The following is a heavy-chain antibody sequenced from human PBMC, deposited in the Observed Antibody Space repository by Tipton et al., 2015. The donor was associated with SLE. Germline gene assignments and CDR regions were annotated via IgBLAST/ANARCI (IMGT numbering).Heavy chain of an antibody. CDR2: SYYSGST. D-gene: IGHD2-15*01. CDR3: ARVGGGWAYDAFDI. J-gene: IGHJ3*02. CDR1: GVSFSGYS. Sequence: TLSLTCAVYGVSFSGYSWSWIRQPPGKGLEWIGYSYYSGSTNYNPSLKSRVTISVDTSKNQFSLKLSSVPAADTAVYYCARVGGGWAYDAFDIWGQGTMVTVSS. V-gene: IGHV4-59*01.